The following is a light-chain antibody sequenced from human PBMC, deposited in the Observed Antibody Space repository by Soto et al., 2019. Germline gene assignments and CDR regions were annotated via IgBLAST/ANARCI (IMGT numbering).Light chain of an antibody. CDR2: EVS. CDR3: NSFTSIRTLV. Sequence: QSALTQPASVSGAPGQSITITCTGTNNDVGGYNFVSWYQQHPGKAPKLILFEVSNRPSGVSTRFSGSKSGNTASLTVSGLQAEDEADYYCNSFTSIRTLVFGGGTQLTVL. V-gene: IGLV2-14*01. J-gene: IGLJ2*01. CDR1: NNDVGGYNF.